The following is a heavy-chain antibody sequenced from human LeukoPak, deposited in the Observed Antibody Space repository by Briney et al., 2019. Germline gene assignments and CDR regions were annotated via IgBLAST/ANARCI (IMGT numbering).Heavy chain of an antibody. CDR1: GGSISSGGYS. CDR2: IYHSGST. Sequence: TLSLTCAVSGGSISSGGYSWSWIRQPPGKGLEWIGYIYHSGSTYYNPSLKSRVTISVDRSKNQFSLKLSSVTAADTAVYYCARATYYYDSSGFIYYFDYWGQGTLVTVSS. CDR3: ARATYYYDSSGFIYYFDY. V-gene: IGHV4-30-2*01. D-gene: IGHD3-22*01. J-gene: IGHJ4*02.